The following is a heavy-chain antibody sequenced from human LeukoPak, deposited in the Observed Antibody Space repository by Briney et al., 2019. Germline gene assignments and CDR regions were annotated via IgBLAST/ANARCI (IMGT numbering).Heavy chain of an antibody. D-gene: IGHD5-18*01. CDR1: GGSFSGYY. CDR3: ARGPAMVYGLYYYYYMDV. J-gene: IGHJ6*03. CDR2: INHSGST. V-gene: IGHV4-34*01. Sequence: KTSETLSLTCAVYGGSFSGYYWSWIRQPPGKGLEWIGEINHSGSTNYNPSLKSRVTISVDTSKNQFSLKLSSVTAADTAVYYCARGPAMVYGLYYYYYMDVWGKGTTVTVSS.